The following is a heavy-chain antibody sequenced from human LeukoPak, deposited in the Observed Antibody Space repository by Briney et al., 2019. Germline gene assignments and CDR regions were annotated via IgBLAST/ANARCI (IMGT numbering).Heavy chain of an antibody. D-gene: IGHD1-14*01. V-gene: IGHV3-23*01. Sequence: PGGYLRLSCAASGFTFSSYAMSWVRQAPGKGLEWVSAISGSGGSTWYADSVKSRFTISRDNSKNTLYLQMNSLRAEDTAVYYCAKGGSFSEGNIDYWGQGTLVTVSS. CDR2: ISGSGGST. CDR1: GFTFSSYA. CDR3: AKGGSFSEGNIDY. J-gene: IGHJ4*02.